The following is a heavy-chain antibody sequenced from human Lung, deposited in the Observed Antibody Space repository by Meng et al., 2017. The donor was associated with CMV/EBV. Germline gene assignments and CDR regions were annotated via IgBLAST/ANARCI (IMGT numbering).Heavy chain of an antibody. CDR1: GGSFSGFY. D-gene: IGHD2-15*01. J-gene: IGHJ6*01. V-gene: IGHV4-34*01. CDR2: ISHSGST. Sequence: SETLSLXXAVYGGSFSGFYWGWIRQPPGEGLEWIGAISHSGSTNYKPSLKSRVTISVDTSKNQFSLKLNSLTAADTAVYYGARGMGSPPRSKLLGARRTRDFYYGLDVCGQGNXVTGAS. CDR3: ARGMGSPPRSKLLGARRTRDFYYGLDV.